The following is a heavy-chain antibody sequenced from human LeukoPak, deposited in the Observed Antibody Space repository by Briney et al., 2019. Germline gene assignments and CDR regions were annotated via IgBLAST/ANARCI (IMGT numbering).Heavy chain of an antibody. CDR3: ARGADSSGYYSILYFDY. Sequence: SETLTLTCTVSGGPISSYYWNWIRQPPGKGLEGIGYIYYSGSTNYIPCLKSRVTISVDTSKNQFSLKLSSVTAADTAVYYCARGADSSGYYSILYFDYWGQGTLVTVSS. CDR2: IYYSGST. V-gene: IGHV4-59*01. CDR1: GGPISSYY. D-gene: IGHD3-22*01. J-gene: IGHJ4*02.